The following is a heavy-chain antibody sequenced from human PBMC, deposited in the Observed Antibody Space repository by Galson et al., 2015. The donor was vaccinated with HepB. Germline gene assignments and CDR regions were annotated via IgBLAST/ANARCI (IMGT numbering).Heavy chain of an antibody. CDR2: ISGGSTNT. CDR3: AKESVADYYYYYYMDV. CDR1: GFTFGRYA. J-gene: IGHJ6*03. D-gene: IGHD6-19*01. Sequence: SLRLSCAASGFTFGRYAMNWVRQAPGKGPEWVSAISGGSTNTYSADSVKGRFTISRDNSKNTLYLQMNSLRAEDTAVYYCAKESVADYYYYYYMDVWGKGTTVTVSS. V-gene: IGHV3-23*01.